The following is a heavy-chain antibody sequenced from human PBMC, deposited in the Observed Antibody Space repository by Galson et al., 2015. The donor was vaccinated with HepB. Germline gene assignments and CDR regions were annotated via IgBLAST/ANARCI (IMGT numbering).Heavy chain of an antibody. J-gene: IGHJ6*02. CDR1: GFSLSTSGVG. CDR3: AHTRFGWAGVYYYYYGMDV. D-gene: IGHD3-10*01. Sequence: PALVKPTQTLTLTCTFSGFSLSTSGVGVGWIRQPPGKALEWLALIYWDDDKRYSPSLKSRLTITKDTSKNQVVLTMTNMDPVDTATYYCAHTRFGWAGVYYYYYGMDVWGQGTTVTVSS. CDR2: IYWDDDK. V-gene: IGHV2-5*02.